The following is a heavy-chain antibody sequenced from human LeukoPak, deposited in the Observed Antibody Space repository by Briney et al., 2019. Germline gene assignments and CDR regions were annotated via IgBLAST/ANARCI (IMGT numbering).Heavy chain of an antibody. CDR3: ARDWWELPPLCAFDI. CDR1: GYTFTGYY. J-gene: IGHJ3*02. CDR2: INPNSGGT. D-gene: IGHD1-26*01. V-gene: IGHV1-2*02. Sequence: ASVKVSCKASGYTFTGYYMHWVRQAPGQGLEWMGWINPNSGGTNYAQKFQGRVTMTRDTSISTAYMELSRLRSDDTAVYYCARDWWELPPLCAFDIWGQRTMVTVSS.